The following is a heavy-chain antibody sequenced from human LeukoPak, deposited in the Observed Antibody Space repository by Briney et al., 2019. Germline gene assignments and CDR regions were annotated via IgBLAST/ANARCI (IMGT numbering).Heavy chain of an antibody. CDR3: ARGEFICTINTCYASALDS. D-gene: IGHD2-2*01. CDR2: IRAHNGDT. V-gene: IGHV1-18*01. Sequence: VSVKVSCKASGYTFTSYAISWVRQAPGQGLEWMGWIRAHNGDTNHAQQFQGRVTMTTDTSTRTAYMELRSLRSEDAAVYYCARGEFICTINTCYASALDSWGQGTLVTVSS. CDR1: GYTFTSYA. J-gene: IGHJ4*02.